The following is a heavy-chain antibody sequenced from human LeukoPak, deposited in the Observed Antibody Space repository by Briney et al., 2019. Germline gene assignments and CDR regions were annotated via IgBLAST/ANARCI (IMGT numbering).Heavy chain of an antibody. CDR1: GGSISSGGYY. J-gene: IGHJ4*02. Sequence: SETLSLTCTVSGGSISSGGYYWSWIRQHPGKGLEWIGYIYYSGGTHYNPSLKCRVTMLVDTSKNQFSLKLTAVTAADTAVYYCARETPGAGHFDYWGQGSLVTVSS. CDR3: ARETPGAGHFDY. D-gene: IGHD7-27*01. CDR2: IYYSGGT. V-gene: IGHV4-61*08.